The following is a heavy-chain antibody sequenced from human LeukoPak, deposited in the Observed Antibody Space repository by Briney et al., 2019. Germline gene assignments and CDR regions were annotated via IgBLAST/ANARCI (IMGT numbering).Heavy chain of an antibody. CDR3: ARGDYRGLFKTPRRYFDL. Sequence: SETLSLTCTVSGGSISSSSYYWGWIRQPPGKGLEWIGSIYYSGSTYYNPSLKSRVTISVDTSKNQFSLKLSSVTAADTAVYYCARGDYRGLFKTPRRYFDLWGRGTLVTVSS. V-gene: IGHV4-39*07. CDR2: IYYSGST. D-gene: IGHD3-16*01. J-gene: IGHJ2*01. CDR1: GGSISSSSYY.